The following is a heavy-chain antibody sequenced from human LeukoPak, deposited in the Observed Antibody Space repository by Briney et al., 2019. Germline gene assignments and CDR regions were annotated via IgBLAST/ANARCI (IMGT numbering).Heavy chain of an antibody. J-gene: IGHJ3*02. Sequence: SETLSLTCTVSGGSISSYYWTWIRQPPGKGLDWIGYIHYSGSTNYNLSLKGRVTISVDTSMIKFSLKLTSVTAADTAVYYCARGGLAGGFDIWGQGTMVTVSS. CDR1: GGSISSYY. CDR2: IHYSGST. CDR3: ARGGLAGGFDI. D-gene: IGHD6-19*01. V-gene: IGHV4-59*01.